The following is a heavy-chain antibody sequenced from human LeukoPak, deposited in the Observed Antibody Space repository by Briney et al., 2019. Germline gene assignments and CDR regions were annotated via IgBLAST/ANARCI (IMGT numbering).Heavy chain of an antibody. Sequence: GGSLRLSCAASGCTFSSYAMHWVRQAPGKGLEWVAVISYDGSNKYYADSVKGRFTISRDNSKNTLYLQMNSLRAEDTAVYYCARDEPPYYDILTGYYSTYYYYGMDVWGQGTTVTVSS. V-gene: IGHV3-30-3*01. CDR2: ISYDGSNK. J-gene: IGHJ6*02. CDR1: GCTFSSYA. D-gene: IGHD3-9*01. CDR3: ARDEPPYYDILTGYYSTYYYYGMDV.